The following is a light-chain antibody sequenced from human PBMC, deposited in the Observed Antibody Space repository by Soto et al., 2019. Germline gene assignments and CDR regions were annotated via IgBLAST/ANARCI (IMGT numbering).Light chain of an antibody. J-gene: IGLJ3*02. CDR3: FSYAGSPWL. V-gene: IGLV2-11*01. CDR1: STDVGAYNF. Sequence: QSALTQPRSVSGSPGQSVTISCTGTSTDVGAYNFISWYQQHPGKAPEVMIYDVDNRASGVPDRFSGSKSGNTASLTISGLQADDEADYYCFSYAGSPWLFGGGTKVTVL. CDR2: DVD.